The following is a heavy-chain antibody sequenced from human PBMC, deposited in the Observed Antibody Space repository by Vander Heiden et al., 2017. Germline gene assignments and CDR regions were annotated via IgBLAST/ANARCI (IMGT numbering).Heavy chain of an antibody. CDR3: ARDAASYYYYYYGMDV. CDR2: ISSSSSYI. Sequence: EVQLVESGGGLVKPGGSLRLSCAASGFTFRSYSMNWVRQAPGKGLEWVSSISSSSSYIYYADSVKGRFTISRDNAKNSLYLQMNSLRAEDTAVYYCARDAASYYYYYYGMDVWGQGTTVTVSS. CDR1: GFTFRSYS. J-gene: IGHJ6*02. V-gene: IGHV3-21*01. D-gene: IGHD6-13*01.